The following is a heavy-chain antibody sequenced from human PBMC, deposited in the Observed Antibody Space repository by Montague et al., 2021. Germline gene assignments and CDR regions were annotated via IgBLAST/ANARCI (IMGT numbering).Heavy chain of an antibody. CDR2: NNYSASS. J-gene: IGHJ5*02. V-gene: IGHV4-39*01. CDR3: APLRGLAAP. CDR1: GGSIRSSNYY. D-gene: IGHD6-13*01. Sequence: SETLSLTCTVSGGSIRSSNYYWVWNRQPPGKGLVWNGSNNYSASSNHNPSLRIRVIMSVDTSKNPFSLNLTSATATDTALYYCAPLRGLAAPWGQGTLVTVSP.